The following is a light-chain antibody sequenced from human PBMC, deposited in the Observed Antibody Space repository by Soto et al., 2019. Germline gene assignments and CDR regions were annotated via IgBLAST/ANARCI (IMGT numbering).Light chain of an antibody. CDR2: KNN. Sequence: QSVLTQPPSASGTPGQRVTISCSGSSSNIGSNTVNWYQQLTGTAPKFLIYKNNQRPLGVPDRFSGSKSGTSASLAISGLHSEDDADYFCAAGDDSPNGLLFGGGTNLTVL. J-gene: IGLJ2*01. CDR3: AAGDDSPNGLL. V-gene: IGLV1-44*01. CDR1: SSNIGSNT.